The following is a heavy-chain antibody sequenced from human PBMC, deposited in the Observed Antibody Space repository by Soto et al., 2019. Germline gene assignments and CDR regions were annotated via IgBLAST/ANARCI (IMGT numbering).Heavy chain of an antibody. CDR2: ISYDGSNK. CDR1: GFTFSSYG. J-gene: IGHJ4*02. Sequence: GGSLRLSCAASGFTFSSYGMHWVRQAPGKGLEWVAVISYDGSNKYYADSVKGRFTISRDNSKNTLYLQMNSLRAEDTAVYYCAKDYYYDSSGYYLDYFDYWGQGTLVTVSS. D-gene: IGHD3-22*01. CDR3: AKDYYYDSSGYYLDYFDY. V-gene: IGHV3-30*18.